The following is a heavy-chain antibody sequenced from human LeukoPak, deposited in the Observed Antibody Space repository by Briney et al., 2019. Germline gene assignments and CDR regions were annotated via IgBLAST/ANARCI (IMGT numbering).Heavy chain of an antibody. J-gene: IGHJ6*02. CDR3: ARDAWSGYYYYGMDV. CDR2: IYYSGST. D-gene: IGHD3-3*01. Sequence: PSETLSLTCAVSGGSISTSNYYWGWIRQPPGKGLEWIGYIYYSGSTNYNPSLKSRVTISVDTSKNQFSLKLSSVTAADTAVYYCARDAWSGYYYYGMDVWGQGTTVTVSS. V-gene: IGHV4-61*01. CDR1: GGSISTSNYY.